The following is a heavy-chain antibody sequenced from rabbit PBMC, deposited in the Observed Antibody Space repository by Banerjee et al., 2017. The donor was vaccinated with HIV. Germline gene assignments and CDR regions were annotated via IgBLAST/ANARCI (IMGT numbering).Heavy chain of an antibody. CDR3: ARDWAGSGGGRITFDL. V-gene: IGHV1S45*01. D-gene: IGHD4-2*01. Sequence: QEQLEESGGDLVKPEGSLTLTCTASGFSFSSSYWICWVRQAPGKGLEWIACINTISGDTVYATWAKGRFTISKTSSTAVTLQMTSLTVADTATYFCARDWAGSGGGRITFDLWGQGTLVTVS. J-gene: IGHJ4*01. CDR2: INTISGDT. CDR1: GFSFSSSYW.